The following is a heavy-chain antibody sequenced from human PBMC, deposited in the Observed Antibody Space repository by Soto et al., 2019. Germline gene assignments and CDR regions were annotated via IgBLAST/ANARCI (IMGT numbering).Heavy chain of an antibody. CDR2: IYTGGGT. CDR3: ARDGSGH. CDR1: GLTVSTNP. J-gene: IGHJ4*02. Sequence: EVQLVESGGGLVQPGGSLRLSCAASGLTVSTNPMSWVRQAPGKGLEWVSVIYTGGGTHYADSVKCRFTIYRDNSKNTVNLQMNSLRPEDTAVYYCARDGSGHWGQGTLVTVSS. V-gene: IGHV3-66*01.